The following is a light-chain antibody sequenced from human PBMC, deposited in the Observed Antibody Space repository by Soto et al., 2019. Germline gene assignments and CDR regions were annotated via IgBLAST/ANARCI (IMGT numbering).Light chain of an antibody. V-gene: IGLV2-14*01. J-gene: IGLJ1*01. CDR1: SSDIGGYNF. CDR3: QSYDTGLLGLL. CDR2: EVN. Sequence: QSVLTQPASVSGSPGQSITISCTGTSSDIGGYNFVSWYQHHPGKAPKLMIYEVNNRPSGVSSRFSGSKSGNTASLTISGLQTEDEADYYCQSYDTGLLGLLFGTGTKLTVL.